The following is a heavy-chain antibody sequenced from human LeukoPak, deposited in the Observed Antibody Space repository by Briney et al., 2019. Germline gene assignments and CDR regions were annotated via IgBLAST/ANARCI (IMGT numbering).Heavy chain of an antibody. Sequence: GGSLRLSCAASGFTFSTYWMSWVRQAPGKGLEWVANIKQDGSEKLYVDSVKGRFTISRDNARNSLYLQMNSLRAEDTAVYYCARNWPPVPSWGEGPLVTVSS. J-gene: IGHJ5*02. CDR3: ARNWPPVPS. CDR1: GFTFSTYW. CDR2: IKQDGSEK. V-gene: IGHV3-7*05.